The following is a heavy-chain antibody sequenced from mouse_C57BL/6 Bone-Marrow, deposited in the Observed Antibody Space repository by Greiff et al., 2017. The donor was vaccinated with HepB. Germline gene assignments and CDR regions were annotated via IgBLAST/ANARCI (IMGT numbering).Heavy chain of an antibody. CDR2: INPYNGGT. Sequence: VQLKESGPVLVKPGASVKMSCKASGYTFTDYYMNWVKQSHGKSLEWIGVINPYNGGTSYNQKFKGKATLTVDKSSSTAYMELNSLTSEDYAVYYWAKPLAYWGQGTLVTVSA. V-gene: IGHV1-19*01. J-gene: IGHJ3*01. CDR3: AKPLAY. CDR1: GYTFTDYY.